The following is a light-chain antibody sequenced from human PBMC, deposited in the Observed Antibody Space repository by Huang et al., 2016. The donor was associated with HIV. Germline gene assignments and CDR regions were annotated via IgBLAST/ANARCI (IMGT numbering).Light chain of an antibody. J-gene: IGKJ3*01. Sequence: VVMTQSPATLSVSPGERATLSCRASQRISTNLAWYQQRPGQAPRLLFYGASSRATGIPARFIGSGSGTEFTLTITSLQSEDFAVYYCQQYNNWPGFTFGPGTKVDV. CDR1: QRISTN. CDR3: QQYNNWPGFT. CDR2: GAS. V-gene: IGKV3-15*01.